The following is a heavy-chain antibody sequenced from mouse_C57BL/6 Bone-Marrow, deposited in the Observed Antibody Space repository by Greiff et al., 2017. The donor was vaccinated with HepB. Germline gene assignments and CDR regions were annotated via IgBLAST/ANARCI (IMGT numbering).Heavy chain of an antibody. Sequence: VQLKESGGDLVKPGGSLKLSCAASGFTFSSYGMSWVRQTPDKRLEWVATISSGGSYTYYPDSVKGRFTISRDNAKNTLYLQMSSLKSEDTAMYYCARSPTGNFDYWGQGTTLTVSS. J-gene: IGHJ2*01. CDR3: ARSPTGNFDY. CDR1: GFTFSSYG. CDR2: ISSGGSYT. V-gene: IGHV5-6*01. D-gene: IGHD4-1*02.